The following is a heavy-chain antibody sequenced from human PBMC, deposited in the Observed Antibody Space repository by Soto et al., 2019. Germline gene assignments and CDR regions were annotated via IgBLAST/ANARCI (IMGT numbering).Heavy chain of an antibody. J-gene: IGHJ5*02. Sequence: SETPSLTCTVSGGSISSSSYYWGWIRQPPGKGLEWIGSIYYSGSTYYNPSLKSRVTISVDTSKNQFSLKLSSVTAADTAVYYCARLVYSSSPGTRSWFHPWGQGTLVTVSS. CDR3: ARLVYSSSPGTRSWFHP. D-gene: IGHD6-6*01. V-gene: IGHV4-39*01. CDR2: IYYSGST. CDR1: GGSISSSSYY.